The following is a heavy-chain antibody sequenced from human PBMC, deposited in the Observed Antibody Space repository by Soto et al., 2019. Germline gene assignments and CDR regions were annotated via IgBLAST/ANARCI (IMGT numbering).Heavy chain of an antibody. V-gene: IGHV1-2*02. J-gene: IGHJ2*01. CDR2: INPNRGGT. CDR1: GYPFSSYY. CDR3: ARERARGF. D-gene: IGHD3-16*01. Sequence: ASVKVSCKASGYPFSSYYISWVRQAPGQGLEWMGWINPNRGGTNYAQKFQGRVTMTRDTSISTAYMELSRLRSDDTAVYYGARERARGFWG.